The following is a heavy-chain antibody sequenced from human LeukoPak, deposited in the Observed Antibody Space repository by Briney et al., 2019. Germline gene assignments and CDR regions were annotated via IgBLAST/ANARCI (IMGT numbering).Heavy chain of an antibody. Sequence: GGSLRLSCTVSGFTFSDYYMDWVRQTPGKGLEWIARIRSKGNRYSTEYAPFVRGRFIVSRDDSKNSLFLQMDNLKTEDTALYYCARGAFCSGGICPAPFDSWGQGTLVTVSS. V-gene: IGHV3-72*01. CDR3: ARGAFCSGGICPAPFDS. D-gene: IGHD2-15*01. CDR2: IRSKGNRYST. J-gene: IGHJ4*02. CDR1: GFTFSDYY.